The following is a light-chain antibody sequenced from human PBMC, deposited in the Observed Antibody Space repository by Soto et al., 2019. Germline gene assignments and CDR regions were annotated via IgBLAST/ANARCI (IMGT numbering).Light chain of an antibody. Sequence: QSLLTRPASVPGSPGQSITSSWAGTSRDGGGYNYVSWYQQHPGKAPKLMIYEVSNRPSGVSPRFSGSKSGNTASLTISGLQAEDEADYYCSSYTSSSTLSVFGTGPKVTVL. CDR3: SSYTSSSTLSV. CDR1: SRDGGGYNY. V-gene: IGLV2-14*01. J-gene: IGLJ1*01. CDR2: EVS.